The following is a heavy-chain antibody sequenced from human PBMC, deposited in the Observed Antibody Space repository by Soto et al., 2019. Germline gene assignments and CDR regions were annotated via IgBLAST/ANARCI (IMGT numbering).Heavy chain of an antibody. J-gene: IGHJ1*01. CDR2: IYYSAST. D-gene: IGHD3-22*01. CDR3: AREVVSHSSGYYGS. V-gene: IGHV4-31*03. Sequence: SETLSLTCTVSGGSISSGGYYWSRIRQHQGKDLEWIGYIYYSASTYYNPSLKSRITISVDTTKNQFSLKLSTVTAADTAVYYCAREVVSHSSGYYGSWGQGTLVTVSS. CDR1: GGSISSGGYY.